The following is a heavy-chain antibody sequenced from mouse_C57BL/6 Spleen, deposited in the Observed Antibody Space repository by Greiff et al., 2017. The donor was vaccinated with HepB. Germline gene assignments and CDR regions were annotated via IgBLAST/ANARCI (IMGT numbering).Heavy chain of an antibody. Sequence: QVQLQQPGAELVMPGASVKLSCKASGYTFTSYWMHWVKQRPGQGLEWIGEIDPSDSYTNYNQKFKGKTTLTVDKSSSTAYMQLSSLTSEDSAVYYCARGVTTVVYYFDYWGQGTTLTVSS. D-gene: IGHD1-1*01. CDR1: GYTFTSYW. V-gene: IGHV1-69*01. CDR2: IDPSDSYT. CDR3: ARGVTTVVYYFDY. J-gene: IGHJ2*01.